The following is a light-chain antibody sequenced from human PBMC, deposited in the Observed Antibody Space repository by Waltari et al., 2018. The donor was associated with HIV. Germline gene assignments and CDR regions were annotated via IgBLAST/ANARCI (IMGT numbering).Light chain of an antibody. J-gene: IGKJ5*01. CDR2: GAS. V-gene: IGKV3-20*01. Sequence: IVLTQSPGTLSLSPGEGAALSCRASQSVTGDYLAWYQQKPGQPPRVLLFGASSRATGIPDRFTGSGSGTDFTLTISRLEPEDSAVYYCQQYATSQSITFGQGTRLEI. CDR3: QQYATSQSIT. CDR1: QSVTGDY.